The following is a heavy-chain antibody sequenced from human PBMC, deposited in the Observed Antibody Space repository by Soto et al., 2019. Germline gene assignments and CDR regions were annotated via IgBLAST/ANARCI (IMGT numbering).Heavy chain of an antibody. CDR2: ISAYNGNT. D-gene: IGHD1-26*01. CDR1: GYTFTSYG. J-gene: IGHJ6*02. Sequence: QVQLVQSGAEVKKPGASVKVSCKAPGYTFTSYGISWVRQAPGQGLEGMGWISAYNGNTNHAQKLQGRVTMTTDTSTSTACMELRSLGSDDTAVYYCARWRGVPLGGSSFHGLDVWGQGTTVTVTS. V-gene: IGHV1-18*04. CDR3: ARWRGVPLGGSSFHGLDV.